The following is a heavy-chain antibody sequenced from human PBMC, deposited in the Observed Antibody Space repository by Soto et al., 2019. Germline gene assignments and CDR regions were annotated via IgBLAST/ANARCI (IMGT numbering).Heavy chain of an antibody. D-gene: IGHD6-19*01. Sequence: GASVKVSCKASGYTFTGYYMHWLRQAPGQGLEWMGWINPNSGGTNHAQNPQGWVTMTRDTSVSTAYTELSRLRSDDTAVYYCATSRTSITVAGEQEYYFDYWGQGTLVTVSS. CDR1: GYTFTGYY. J-gene: IGHJ4*02. V-gene: IGHV1-2*04. CDR2: INPNSGGT. CDR3: ATSRTSITVAGEQEYYFDY.